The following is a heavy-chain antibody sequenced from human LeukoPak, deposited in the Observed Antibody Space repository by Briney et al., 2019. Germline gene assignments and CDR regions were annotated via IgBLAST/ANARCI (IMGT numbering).Heavy chain of an antibody. Sequence: GGSLRLSCAASGFTFSSYSMNWVRQAPGKGLEWVSSISSSSSYIYYADSVKGRFTISRDNAKNSLYLQMNSLRAEDTAVYYCARERYCSGGGCYRGYAFHVWGQGTVVTVSS. CDR2: ISSSSSYI. CDR3: ARERYCSGGGCYRGYAFHV. J-gene: IGHJ3*01. D-gene: IGHD2-15*01. CDR1: GFTFSSYS. V-gene: IGHV3-21*01.